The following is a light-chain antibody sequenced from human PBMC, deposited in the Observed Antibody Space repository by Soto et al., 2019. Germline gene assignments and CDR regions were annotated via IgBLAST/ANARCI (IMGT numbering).Light chain of an antibody. Sequence: EIQMTQSPSSLSASVGDRVTITCRASQSISNYLNWYQQKPGKAPKLLIYATSSMQSGVPSRFSGSGYGTDFTLTISSLQPEDFATYYCQQSYSSPSGLTFGGGTKVDI. CDR3: QQSYSSPSGLT. V-gene: IGKV1-39*01. CDR1: QSISNY. J-gene: IGKJ4*01. CDR2: ATS.